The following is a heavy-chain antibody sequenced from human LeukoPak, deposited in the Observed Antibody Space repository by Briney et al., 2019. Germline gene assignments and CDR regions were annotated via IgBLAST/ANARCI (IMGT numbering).Heavy chain of an antibody. CDR3: TTQGHWYDSSGYNSVDY. J-gene: IGHJ4*02. CDR2: IKSKTDGGTT. CDR1: GFTFSNAW. Sequence: ESGGSLRLSCAASGFTFSNAWMRWVRQAPGKGLESIGHIKSKTDGGTTDYGARVKGRFTISRDDSKSTVYLQMNSLKTEDTAVYYCTTQGHWYDSSGYNSVDYWGQGTLVTVSS. V-gene: IGHV3-15*01. D-gene: IGHD3-22*01.